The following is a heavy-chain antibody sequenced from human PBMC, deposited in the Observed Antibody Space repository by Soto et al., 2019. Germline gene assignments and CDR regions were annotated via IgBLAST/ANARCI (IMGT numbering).Heavy chain of an antibody. CDR3: ARGRSTFFGVVIFSWFDP. D-gene: IGHD3-3*01. V-gene: IGHV1-3*01. CDR2: INAGNGNT. J-gene: IGHJ5*02. Sequence: GASVKVSCKASGYTFTSYAMHWVRQAPGQRLEWMGWINAGNGNTKYSQKFQGRVTITRDTSASTAYMELSSLRSEDTAVYYCARGRSTFFGVVIFSWFDPWGQGTLVTVSS. CDR1: GYTFTSYA.